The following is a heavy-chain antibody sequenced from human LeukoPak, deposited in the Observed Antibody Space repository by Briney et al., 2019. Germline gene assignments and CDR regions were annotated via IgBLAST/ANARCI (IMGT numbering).Heavy chain of an antibody. J-gene: IGHJ4*02. CDR2: IYYSGST. CDR1: GGSISGGGYY. V-gene: IGHV4-31*03. Sequence: TAETLCLTCTVSGGSISGGGYYWSWIRQHPRKGLEWIGYIYYSGSTYYNPSLKSRVTISVDTSKNQFSLKLSSVTAADTAVYYCASKYAAAGTYVDYWGQGTRVPSSS. CDR3: ASKYAAAGTYVDY. D-gene: IGHD6-13*01.